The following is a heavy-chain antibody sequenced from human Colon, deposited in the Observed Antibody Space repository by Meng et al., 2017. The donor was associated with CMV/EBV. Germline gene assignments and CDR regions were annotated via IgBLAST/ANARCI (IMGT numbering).Heavy chain of an antibody. V-gene: IGHV4-34*01. Sequence: QVQVQRRGAGLLKPSETLSLPCAVYGGSFNNYYWSWIRQPPGKGMEWMVEINHVGRANYNPSLMNRLIISLHTSNNQFSLKLSSVTAADTAVYYCARTPTDGDYDPIVDWGQGTLVTVSS. J-gene: IGHJ4*02. CDR3: ARTPTDGDYDPIVD. D-gene: IGHD4-17*01. CDR2: INHVGRA. CDR1: GGSFNNYY.